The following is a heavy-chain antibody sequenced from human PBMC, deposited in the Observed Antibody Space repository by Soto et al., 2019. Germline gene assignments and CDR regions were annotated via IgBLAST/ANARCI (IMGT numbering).Heavy chain of an antibody. CDR2: ISGYNGNT. Sequence: QVQLVQSGAEVKKPGASVKVSCKASGYTFTSYGVSWVRQAPGQGLEWMGWISGYNGNTNYAQKLQGRVTMTTHTATSTAYMELRSLRSDETAVYYCARAGKYYYGSGSPYYYGMDVWGQGIAVTVS. CDR3: ARAGKYYYGSGSPYYYGMDV. V-gene: IGHV1-18*04. D-gene: IGHD3-10*01. J-gene: IGHJ6*02. CDR1: GYTFTSYG.